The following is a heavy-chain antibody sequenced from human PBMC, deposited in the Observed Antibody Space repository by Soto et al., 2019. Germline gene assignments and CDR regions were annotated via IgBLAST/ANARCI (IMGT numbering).Heavy chain of an antibody. CDR1: GDSISSPHYY. CDR3: AREPKQNYDSSPWNGGFDS. V-gene: IGHV4-30-4*01. Sequence: PSETLSLTCTVSGDSISSPHYYWTWIRQPPGKGLEWVGYIYYTGNNFYNPALKSRAAMSVDPSTNQFSLKLASVTDADTAVYFCAREPKQNYDSSPWNGGFDSWGPGTPVTVSS. D-gene: IGHD3-22*01. J-gene: IGHJ4*02. CDR2: IYYTGNN.